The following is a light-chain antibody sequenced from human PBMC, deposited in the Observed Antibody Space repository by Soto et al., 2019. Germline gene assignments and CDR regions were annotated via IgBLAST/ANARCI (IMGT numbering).Light chain of an antibody. CDR1: ASNIGRDP. CDR2: ENN. V-gene: IGLV1-44*01. CDR3: AGWDGSLKGFV. Sequence: QSVLTQPPSASGAPGQRVTISCSGSASNIGRDPVNWYQQVPGTAPKLLIYENNHRPSGVPDRFSGSKSGTSASLVISGLPSEDEAEYFCAGWDGSLKGFVFGTGTKVTVL. J-gene: IGLJ1*01.